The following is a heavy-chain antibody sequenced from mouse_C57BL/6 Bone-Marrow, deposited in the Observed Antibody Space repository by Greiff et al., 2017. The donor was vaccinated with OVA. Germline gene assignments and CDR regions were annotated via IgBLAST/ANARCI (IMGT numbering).Heavy chain of an antibody. Sequence: QVQLKQPGAELVRPGTSVKLSCKASGYTFTSYWMHWVKQRPGQGLEWIGVIDPSDSYTNYNQKFKGKATLTVDTSSSTAYMQLSSLTSEDSAVYYCARERIYYYGSDYWGQGTTLTVSS. D-gene: IGHD1-1*01. CDR1: GYTFTSYW. J-gene: IGHJ2*01. V-gene: IGHV1-59*01. CDR3: ARERIYYYGSDY. CDR2: IDPSDSYT.